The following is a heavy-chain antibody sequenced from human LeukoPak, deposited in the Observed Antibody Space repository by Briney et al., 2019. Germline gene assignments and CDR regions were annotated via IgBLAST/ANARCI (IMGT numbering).Heavy chain of an antibody. CDR3: AKEGPGGGGYFGD. CDR2: IWYDGSNT. V-gene: IGHV3-33*06. J-gene: IGHJ4*02. D-gene: IGHD3-16*01. CDR1: GFTFSNYG. Sequence: PGGSLRLSCAASGFTFSNYGIHWVRQAPGKGLEWVAVIWYDGSNTYYADSVKGRFTISRDNSKNTLYLRMNSLRADDTAVYYCAKEGPGGGGYFGDWGQGTLVTVSS.